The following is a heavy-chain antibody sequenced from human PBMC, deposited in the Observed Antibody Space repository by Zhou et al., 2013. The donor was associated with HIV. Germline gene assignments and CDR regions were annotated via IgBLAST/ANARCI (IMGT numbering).Heavy chain of an antibody. Sequence: QVQLLQSGTEVKKPGSSVTVSCKASGGIVISIAISWVRQAPGQGLEWMGGIIPIFGRANYAQKFRSRVAITTDESTNTAYMELSGLRSEDTGVYYCASPGDGSAVAAQYYFDYWGQGTLVTVSS. V-gene: IGHV1-69*05. CDR3: ASPGDGSAVAAQYYFDY. CDR1: GGIVISIA. J-gene: IGHJ4*02. CDR2: IIPIFGRA. D-gene: IGHD6-19*01.